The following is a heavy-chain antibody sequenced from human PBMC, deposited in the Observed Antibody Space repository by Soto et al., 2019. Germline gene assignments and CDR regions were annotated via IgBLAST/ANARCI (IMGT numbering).Heavy chain of an antibody. J-gene: IGHJ4*02. CDR1: GGSFSGYY. D-gene: IGHD5-18*01. V-gene: IGHV4-34*01. CDR2: INPSGST. Sequence: QVQLQQWGAGLLKPSETLSLTCAVYGGSFSGYYWSWIRQPPGKGLEWFGEINPSGSTNYNPSLNSRVTISVDTSKNQFSRKLSSVTAANTAVYSYERGPILSYGSGPADYWGQGTLVTVSS. CDR3: ERGPILSYGSGPADY.